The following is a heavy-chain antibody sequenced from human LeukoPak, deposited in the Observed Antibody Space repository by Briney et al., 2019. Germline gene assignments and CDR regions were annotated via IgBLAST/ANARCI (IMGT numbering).Heavy chain of an antibody. CDR1: GFSISNYW. V-gene: IGHV3-74*01. CDR3: VRSLRSADF. Sequence: PGGPLRLSCAASGFSISNYWMHWVRQAPGKGLMWVSQISPDGSQAFYADSVKGRFTIARDNAKNTLFLQMDSLRAEDTALYYCVRSLRSADFWGQGTLVTVSS. J-gene: IGHJ4*02. CDR2: ISPDGSQA.